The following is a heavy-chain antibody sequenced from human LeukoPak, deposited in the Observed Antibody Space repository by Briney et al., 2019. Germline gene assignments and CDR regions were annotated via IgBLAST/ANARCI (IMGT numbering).Heavy chain of an antibody. J-gene: IGHJ4*02. CDR1: GGSLSSSSHL. Sequence: PSETLSLTCTVSGGSLSSSSHLWGWIRQPPGKGLDWIGSFRYSGSTYYTPSLTSRVTVSADTSKNQFSLKLSSVTAADTAVYYCARLSRADCGGDCYSLFDYWGQGTLVTVSS. CDR3: ARLSRADCGGDCYSLFDY. D-gene: IGHD2-21*01. CDR2: FRYSGST. V-gene: IGHV4-39*01.